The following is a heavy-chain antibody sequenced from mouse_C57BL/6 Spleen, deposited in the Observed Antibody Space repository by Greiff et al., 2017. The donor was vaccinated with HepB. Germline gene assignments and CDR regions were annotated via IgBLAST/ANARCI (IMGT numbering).Heavy chain of an antibody. D-gene: IGHD1-1*01. CDR3: AREGYGSSYDYYAMDY. CDR1: GYSITSGYY. Sequence: EVKLQESGPGLVKPSQSLSLTCSVTGYSITSGYYWNWIRQFPGNKLEWMGYISYDGSNNYNPSLKNRISITRDTSKNQFFLKLNSVTTEDTATYYCAREGYGSSYDYYAMDYWGQGTSVTVSS. CDR2: ISYDGSN. J-gene: IGHJ4*01. V-gene: IGHV3-6*01.